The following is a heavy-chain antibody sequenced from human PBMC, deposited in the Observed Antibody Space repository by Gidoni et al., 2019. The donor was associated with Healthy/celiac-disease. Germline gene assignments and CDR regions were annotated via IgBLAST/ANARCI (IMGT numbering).Heavy chain of an antibody. D-gene: IGHD2-2*01. Sequence: EVQLVESGGGLVQPGGSLRLSCAASGFTFSSYSMNWVRQAPGKGLEWVSYISSSSSTIYYADSVKGRFTISRDNAKNSLYLQMNSLRAEDTAVYYCARDPYCSSTSCYLAFDIWGQGTMVTVSS. CDR2: ISSSSSTI. J-gene: IGHJ3*02. CDR3: ARDPYCSSTSCYLAFDI. V-gene: IGHV3-48*01. CDR1: GFTFSSYS.